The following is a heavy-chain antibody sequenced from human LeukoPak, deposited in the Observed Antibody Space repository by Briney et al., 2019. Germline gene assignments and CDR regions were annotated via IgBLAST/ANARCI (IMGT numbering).Heavy chain of an antibody. CDR2: LYYSGST. J-gene: IGHJ5*02. CDR3: ARLVTHDPRSGNWLDP. CDR1: GGPISSSSYY. D-gene: IGHD6-19*01. Sequence: PSETLSPTCTVSGGPISSSSYYWGWICQPPGKRLWWIGSLYYSGSTHYSPSLKSRVTISVHTSKNQFSLKLSSVTAADTAVYYRARLVTHDPRSGNWLDPWGKGTLVTVSS. V-gene: IGHV4-39*01.